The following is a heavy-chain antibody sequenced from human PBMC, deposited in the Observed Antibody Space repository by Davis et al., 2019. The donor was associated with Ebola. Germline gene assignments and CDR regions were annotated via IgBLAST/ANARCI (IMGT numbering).Heavy chain of an antibody. Sequence: PSETLSLTCAVYGGSFSGYYWSWIRQPPGKGLEWIGEINHSGSTNYNPSLKSRLTISVDTSKNQFSLKLSSVTAADTAVYYCARTRLYCSGGSCPTDWYYYGMDVWGQGTTVTVSS. CDR1: GGSFSGYY. D-gene: IGHD2-15*01. CDR2: INHSGST. J-gene: IGHJ6*02. CDR3: ARTRLYCSGGSCPTDWYYYGMDV. V-gene: IGHV4-34*01.